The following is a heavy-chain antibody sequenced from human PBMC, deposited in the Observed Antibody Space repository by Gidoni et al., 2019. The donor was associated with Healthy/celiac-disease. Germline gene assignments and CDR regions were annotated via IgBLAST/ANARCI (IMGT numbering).Heavy chain of an antibody. CDR2: IYPGDSDT. J-gene: IGHJ6*02. V-gene: IGHV5-51*01. CDR1: GYSLTSYW. Sequence: EVQLVQSGAEVKKPGESLKISCKGFGYSLTSYWNGWVRQMPGKGLEWMGIIYPGDSDTRYSPSFQGQVTISADKSISTAYLQWSSLKASDTAMYYCARRLPDYGDYLYYYGMDVWGQGTTVTVSS. CDR3: ARRLPDYGDYLYYYGMDV. D-gene: IGHD4-17*01.